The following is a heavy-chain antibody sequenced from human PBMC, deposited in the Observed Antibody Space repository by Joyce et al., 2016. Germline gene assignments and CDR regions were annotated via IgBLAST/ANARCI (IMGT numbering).Heavy chain of an antibody. J-gene: IGHJ4*02. Sequence: QARLVESGGGVVQPGRSLRLSCAASGFKLYNYGMPWVRQAPRKGLQWFAVFWYDGMKEHYADSVKGRFTISRYTSKNMLYLQMTSLRVEDTAVYYYARDWGVADPYFDSWGQRTPVTVSS. CDR1: GFKLYNYG. CDR3: ARDWGVADPYFDS. D-gene: IGHD3-10*01. CDR2: FWYDGMKE. V-gene: IGHV3-33*01.